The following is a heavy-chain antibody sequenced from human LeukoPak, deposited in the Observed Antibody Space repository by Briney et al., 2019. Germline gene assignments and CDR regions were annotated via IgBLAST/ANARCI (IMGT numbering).Heavy chain of an antibody. D-gene: IGHD3-10*01. CDR2: INYSGST. Sequence: NASETLSLTCTVSGGSVSSTTYYWSWIRQPPGKGLEWIASINYSGSTYYNPSLKSRVTISVDTSENQSSLKLSSVTAADTAVYYCARYVVYGSGKYYFDYWGQGTLVTVSS. V-gene: IGHV4-39*01. CDR1: GGSVSSTTYY. CDR3: ARYVVYGSGKYYFDY. J-gene: IGHJ4*02.